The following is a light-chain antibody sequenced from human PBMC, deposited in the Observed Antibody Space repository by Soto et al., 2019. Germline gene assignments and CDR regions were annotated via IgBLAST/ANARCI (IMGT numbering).Light chain of an antibody. Sequence: DIQMTQSPSTLSRSVGDRVTITCRASQTISSWLAWYKQKPGKAPKLLSYKASTLKSGVPSRFRGSGSGTEFTLTISSLKPDDFETYYCQHYNSYSEAFGQGTKVDI. CDR3: QHYNSYSEA. CDR1: QTISSW. CDR2: KAS. V-gene: IGKV1-5*03. J-gene: IGKJ1*01.